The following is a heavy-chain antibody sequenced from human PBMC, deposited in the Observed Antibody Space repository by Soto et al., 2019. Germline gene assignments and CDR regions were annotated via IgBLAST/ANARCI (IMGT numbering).Heavy chain of an antibody. V-gene: IGHV3-23*04. CDR3: TKDVTGDVGADY. J-gene: IGHJ4*02. CDR2: VKTTGDTT. CDR1: GFAFFSHV. Sequence: EVQLVESGGALVQPGGSLTLSCAASGFAFFSHVMSWVRQAPGKGLEWVSTVKTTGDTTFYAGPVKGRFTASRDDSKSTLFLQMYSLRVEDTATYYCTKDVTGDVGADYWGQGTPVTVSS. D-gene: IGHD2-21*02.